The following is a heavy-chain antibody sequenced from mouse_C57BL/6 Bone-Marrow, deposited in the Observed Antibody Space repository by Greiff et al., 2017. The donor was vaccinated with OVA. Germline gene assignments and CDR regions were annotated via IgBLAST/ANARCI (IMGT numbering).Heavy chain of an antibody. J-gene: IGHJ3*01. CDR1: GYTFTSYT. CDR2: INPSSGYT. D-gene: IGHD2-14*01. Sequence: VQLQESGGELARPGASVKMSCKASGYTFTSYTMHWVKQRPGQGLEWIGYINPSSGYTKYNQKFKDKATLTADKSSSTAYMQLSSLTSEDSAVYYCARSGGIWFAYWGQGTLVTVSA. CDR3: ARSGGIWFAY. V-gene: IGHV1-4*01.